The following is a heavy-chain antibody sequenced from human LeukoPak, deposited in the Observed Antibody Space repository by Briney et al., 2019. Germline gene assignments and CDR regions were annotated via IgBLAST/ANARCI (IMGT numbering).Heavy chain of an antibody. J-gene: IGHJ6*02. CDR3: ATKGYCSGGSCSRDYYGMDV. V-gene: IGHV3-21*01. CDR2: ISSSSSYI. D-gene: IGHD2-15*01. Sequence: GSLRLSCAASGFTFSSYSMNWVRQAPGKGLEWVSSISSSSSYIYYADSVKGRFTISRDNAKNSLYLQMNSLRAEDTAVYYCATKGYCSGGSCSRDYYGMDVWGQGTTVTVSS. CDR1: GFTFSSYS.